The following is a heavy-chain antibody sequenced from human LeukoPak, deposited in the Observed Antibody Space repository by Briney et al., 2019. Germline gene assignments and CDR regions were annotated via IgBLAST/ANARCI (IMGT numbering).Heavy chain of an antibody. J-gene: IGHJ4*02. CDR1: GFTFDDYA. Sequence: GGSLRLSCAASGFTFDDYAMHWVRQAPGKGLEWVSGISWNSGSIDYADSVKGRFTISRDNAKNSLYLQMNSLRAEDTAVYYCARRLTYYYDIGYWGQGTLVTVSS. D-gene: IGHD3-22*01. V-gene: IGHV3-9*01. CDR3: ARRLTYYYDIGY. CDR2: ISWNSGSI.